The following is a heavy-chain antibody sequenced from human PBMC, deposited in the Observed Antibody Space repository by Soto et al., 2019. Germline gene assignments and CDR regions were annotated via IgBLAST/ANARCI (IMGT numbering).Heavy chain of an antibody. D-gene: IGHD5-12*01. V-gene: IGHV5-10-1*01. J-gene: IGHJ6*02. CDR3: ARQTYSGYIYYYYGMDV. CDR2: IDPSDSYT. Sequence: PGESLKISCKGSGYSFTSYWISWVRQMPGKGLEWMGRIDPSDSYTNYSPSFQGHVTISADKSISTAYLQWSSLKASDTAMHYCARQTYSGYIYYYYGMDVWGQGTTVTVSS. CDR1: GYSFTSYW.